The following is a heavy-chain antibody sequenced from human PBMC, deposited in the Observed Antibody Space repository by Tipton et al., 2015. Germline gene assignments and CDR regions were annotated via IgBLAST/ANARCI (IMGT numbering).Heavy chain of an antibody. Sequence: SLRLSCAASGFTFRIYSMNWVRQSPGKGLEWIGQISKDGSEKYYLDSMKGRFTISRDNAKNSLYLEMNTLRAEDTAVYYCARDVNGGYFDIWGQGTTVSVSP. D-gene: IGHD7-27*01. J-gene: IGHJ3*02. CDR3: ARDVNGGYFDI. CDR1: GFTFRIYS. CDR2: ISKDGSEK. V-gene: IGHV3-7*01.